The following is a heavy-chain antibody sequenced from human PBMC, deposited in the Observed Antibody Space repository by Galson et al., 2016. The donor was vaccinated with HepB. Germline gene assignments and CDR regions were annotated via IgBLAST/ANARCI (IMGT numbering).Heavy chain of an antibody. Sequence: SLRLSCAASGFDSTDHLMSWIRQAPGKGLEWVSYITHSADKHYADSVKGRFTVSRDNGKNSLYLQMDSLRADDTAVYYCARNHGDYWGQGILVTVSS. J-gene: IGHJ4*02. D-gene: IGHD5-24*01. CDR2: ITHSADK. CDR1: GFDSTDHL. CDR3: ARNHGDY. V-gene: IGHV3-11*01.